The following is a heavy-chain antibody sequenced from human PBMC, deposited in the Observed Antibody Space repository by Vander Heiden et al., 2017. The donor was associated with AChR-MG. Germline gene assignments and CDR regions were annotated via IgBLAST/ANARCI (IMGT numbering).Heavy chain of an antibody. CDR3: AKVVSSYYYYMDV. V-gene: IGHV3-9*01. J-gene: IGHJ6*03. Sequence: EVQLVESGGGLVQPGRSLRLSCAASGFTFDDYAMHWVRQAPGKGLEWVSGISWNSGSIGYADSVKGRFTISRDNAKNSLYLQMNSPRAEDTALYYCAKVVSSYYYYMDVWGKGTTVTVSS. CDR1: GFTFDDYA. D-gene: IGHD2-2*01. CDR2: ISWNSGSI.